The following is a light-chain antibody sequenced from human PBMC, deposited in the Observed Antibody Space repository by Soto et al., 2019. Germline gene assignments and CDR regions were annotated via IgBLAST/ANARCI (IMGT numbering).Light chain of an antibody. CDR2: DAS. CDR1: QDIKNY. CDR3: T. Sequence: DIQMTQSPSSLSASVGDRVTITCQASQDIKNYLNWYQHKSGKAPKLLIYDASDLETGVPSRFSGSGSGTDFTFTINSLQPEQYDNLPLTFGGGTKVDIK. V-gene: IGKV1-33*01. J-gene: IGKJ4*01.